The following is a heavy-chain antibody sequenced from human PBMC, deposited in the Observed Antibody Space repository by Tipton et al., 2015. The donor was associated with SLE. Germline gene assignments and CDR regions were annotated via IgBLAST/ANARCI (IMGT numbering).Heavy chain of an antibody. CDR1: GFIFSGYA. J-gene: IGHJ5*02. CDR3: AREYWSTGYRGNWFDP. Sequence: SLRLSCAASGFIFSGYAMHWVRQAPGKGLEWVAFISYDGSNKYYADSVTGRFAISRDNSNNTLYLQMNSLRTEDTAMYFCAREYWSTGYRGNWFDPWGQGTLVSVSS. D-gene: IGHD3-22*01. CDR2: ISYDGSNK. V-gene: IGHV3-30*09.